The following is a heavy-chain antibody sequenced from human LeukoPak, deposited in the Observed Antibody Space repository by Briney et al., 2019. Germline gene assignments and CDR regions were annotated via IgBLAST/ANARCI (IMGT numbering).Heavy chain of an antibody. CDR1: GASVNSGTYY. J-gene: IGHJ3*02. V-gene: IGHV4-61*03. Sequence: KTSETLSLTCTVPGASVNSGTYYWSWLRQHPGKGLEWIGFIYYTGNTKYHPSLEGRVTISVDTSKNHFSLKLTSLTAADTAIYYCARGLGPIWGQGTLVTVSS. CDR2: IYYTGNT. CDR3: ARGLGPI.